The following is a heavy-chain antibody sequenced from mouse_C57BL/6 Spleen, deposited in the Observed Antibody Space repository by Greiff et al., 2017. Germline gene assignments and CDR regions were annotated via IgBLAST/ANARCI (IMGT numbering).Heavy chain of an antibody. CDR2: INYDGSN. J-gene: IGHJ3*01. D-gene: IGHD2-2*01. CDR1: GYSITSGYY. CDR3: ARDDGYDVEESY. Sequence: DVKLQESGPGLVKPSQSLSLTCSVTGYSITSGYYWNWIRQFPGNKLEWMGYINYDGSNNYNPSLKNRISITRDTSKNQFFLKLHSVTTEDTATYYCARDDGYDVEESYWGQGTLVTVSA. V-gene: IGHV3-6*01.